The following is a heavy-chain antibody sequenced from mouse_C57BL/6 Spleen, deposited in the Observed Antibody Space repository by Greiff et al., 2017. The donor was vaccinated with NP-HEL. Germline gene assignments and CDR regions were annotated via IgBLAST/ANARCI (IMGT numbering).Heavy chain of an antibody. J-gene: IGHJ2*01. V-gene: IGHV1-61*01. CDR1: GYTFTSYW. CDR3: ARSDTTVVAFDY. Sequence: QVQLQQPGAELVRPGSSVKLSCKASGYTFTSYWMDWVKQRPGQGLEWIGNIYPSDSETHYNQKFKDKATLTVDKSSSTAYMQLSSLTSEDSAVYYCARSDTTVVAFDYWGQGTTLTVSS. CDR2: IYPSDSET. D-gene: IGHD1-1*01.